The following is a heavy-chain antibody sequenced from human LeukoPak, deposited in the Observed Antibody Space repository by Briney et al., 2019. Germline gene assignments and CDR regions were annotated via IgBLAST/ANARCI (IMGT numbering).Heavy chain of an antibody. Sequence: KPSETLSLTCIVSGVSISSSNCYWGWIRQPPGKGLEWIGSVYYSGGTYYNPSLTSRVTISVDTSRSHFSLKVTSVTAADTAVYYCARAQSGSPDYWGQGTLVTVSS. V-gene: IGHV4-39*02. CDR2: VYYSGGT. D-gene: IGHD1-26*01. CDR1: GVSISSSNCY. J-gene: IGHJ4*02. CDR3: ARAQSGSPDY.